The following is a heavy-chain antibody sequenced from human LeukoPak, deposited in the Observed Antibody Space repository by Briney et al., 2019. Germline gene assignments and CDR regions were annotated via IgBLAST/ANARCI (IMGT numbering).Heavy chain of an antibody. V-gene: IGHV4-61*02. CDR2: ISSSGST. CDR3: ARGVAVAGNYYYYYMDV. J-gene: IGHJ6*03. D-gene: IGHD6-19*01. Sequence: PSETLSLTCTVSGDSISSGDYYWSWIRQPAGKGLEWIGRISSSGSTNYNPSLKSRVTISVDTSKNQFSLKLSSVTAADTAVYYCARGVAVAGNYYYYYMDVWGKGTTVTISS. CDR1: GDSISSGDYY.